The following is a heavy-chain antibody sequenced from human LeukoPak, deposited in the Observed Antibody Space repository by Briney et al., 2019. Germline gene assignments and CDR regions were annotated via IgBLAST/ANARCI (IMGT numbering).Heavy chain of an antibody. CDR1: GFTFSSYW. V-gene: IGHV3-74*01. J-gene: IGHJ4*02. D-gene: IGHD2-2*01. CDR3: ARDRYPAAREFDY. Sequence: GGSLRLSCAASGFTFSSYWMHWVRQAPGKGLVWVSRINTDGSDTSYADSVKGRFTISRDNAKNTLYLQMNNLRAEDTAMYYCARDRYPAAREFDYWGQGTLVTVSS. CDR2: INTDGSDT.